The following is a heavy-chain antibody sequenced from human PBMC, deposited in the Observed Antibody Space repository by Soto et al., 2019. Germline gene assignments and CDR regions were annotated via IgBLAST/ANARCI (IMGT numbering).Heavy chain of an antibody. CDR3: AIHPFSSETSVRRRREGLEL. J-gene: IGHJ3*01. Sequence: EVQLVESGGDLVQPGGSLRLSCAASGFSVSSDYMSWVRQAPGKGLEWVSLINSGGRTYYADSVQGRFSVSRDKPRKTVHLQRNRHQAEDTDLYFVAIHPFSSETSVRRRREGLELWGRGTMVTVYS. CDR1: GFSVSSDY. D-gene: IGHD3-3*01. V-gene: IGHV3-66*04. CDR2: INSGGRT.